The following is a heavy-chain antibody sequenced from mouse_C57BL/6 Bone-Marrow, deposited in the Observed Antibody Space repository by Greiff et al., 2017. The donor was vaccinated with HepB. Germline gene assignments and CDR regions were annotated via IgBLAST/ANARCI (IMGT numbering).Heavy chain of an antibody. CDR3: ARSGSSLFAY. CDR2: ISDGGSYT. J-gene: IGHJ3*01. Sequence: EVQLVESGGGLVKPGGSLKLSCAASGFTFSSYAMSWVRQTPEKRLEWVATISDGGSYTYYPDNVKGRFTISRDNAKNNLYLQMSHLKSEDTAMYYCARSGSSLFAYWGQGTRVTVSA. D-gene: IGHD1-1*01. V-gene: IGHV5-4*01. CDR1: GFTFSSYA.